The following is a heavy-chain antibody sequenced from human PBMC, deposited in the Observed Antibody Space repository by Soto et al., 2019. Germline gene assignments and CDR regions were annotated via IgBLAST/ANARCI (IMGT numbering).Heavy chain of an antibody. Sequence: SETLSLTCSVSGAALNSGNYYWSWIRQVPGKGLEWIGHIYVTGAVDYNPSLRDRITISQGTSERQFSLNLRLVTAADTAVYYCARLRIATNNYKWFDPWGQGTLVTAPQ. CDR3: ARLRIATNNYKWFDP. V-gene: IGHV4-31*03. J-gene: IGHJ5*02. D-gene: IGHD2-21*01. CDR2: IYVTGAV. CDR1: GAALNSGNYY.